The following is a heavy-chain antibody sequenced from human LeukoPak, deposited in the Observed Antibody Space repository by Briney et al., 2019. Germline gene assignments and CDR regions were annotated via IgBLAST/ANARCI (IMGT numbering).Heavy chain of an antibody. CDR3: ARGRVITMVRGVLVY. J-gene: IGHJ4*02. V-gene: IGHV3-48*01. CDR1: GFTFSSYS. D-gene: IGHD3-10*01. CDR2: ISSSSSTI. Sequence: PGGSLRLSCAASGFTFSSYSMNWVRQAPGQGLEWVSYISSSSSTIYYADSVKGRFTISRDNAKNSLYLQMNSLRAEDTAVYYRARGRVITMVRGVLVYWGQGTLVTVSS.